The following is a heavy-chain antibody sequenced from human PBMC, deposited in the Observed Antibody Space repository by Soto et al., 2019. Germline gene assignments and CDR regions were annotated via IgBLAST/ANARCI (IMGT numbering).Heavy chain of an antibody. D-gene: IGHD3-3*01. CDR2: INHSGST. V-gene: IGHV4-34*01. CDR1: GGSFSGYY. J-gene: IGHJ4*02. Sequence: SETLSLTCAVYGGSFSGYYWSWIRQPPGKXLEWIGEINHSGSTNYNPSLKSRVTISVDTSKNQFSLKLSSVTAADTAVYYCARAGIFGVVIIPGAFFDYWGQGTLVTVYS. CDR3: ARAGIFGVVIIPGAFFDY.